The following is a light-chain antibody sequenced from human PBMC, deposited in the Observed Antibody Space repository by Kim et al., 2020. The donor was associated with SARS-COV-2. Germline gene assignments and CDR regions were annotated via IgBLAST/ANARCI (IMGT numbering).Light chain of an antibody. Sequence: GQPVTISCSGRSSNIGSNYVSWYQQFPGTAPKVLISDTNKRPSGIPDRFSGSKSGASATLAITGLQTGDEADYFCGTWDNSLNAVVFGGGTQLTVL. V-gene: IGLV1-51*01. CDR3: GTWDNSLNAVV. J-gene: IGLJ2*01. CDR2: DTN. CDR1: SSNIGSNY.